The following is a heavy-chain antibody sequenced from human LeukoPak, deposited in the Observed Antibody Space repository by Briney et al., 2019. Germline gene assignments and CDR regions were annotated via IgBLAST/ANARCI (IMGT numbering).Heavy chain of an antibody. Sequence: GGSLRLSCAASGFTFSDYWISWVRQAPGKGLEWVANIKQDGSQKSYVNSVKGRFTISRDNAEMSVYLQMNSLRAEDTAVYFCVREDGGGFGSWGRGTLDSVSS. CDR2: IKQDGSQK. CDR3: VREDGGGFGS. D-gene: IGHD3-10*01. J-gene: IGHJ5*01. V-gene: IGHV3-7*01. CDR1: GFTFSDYW.